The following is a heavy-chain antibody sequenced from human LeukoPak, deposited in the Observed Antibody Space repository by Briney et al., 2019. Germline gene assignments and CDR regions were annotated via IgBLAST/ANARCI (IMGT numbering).Heavy chain of an antibody. D-gene: IGHD3-3*01. Sequence: ASVKVSCKASGYTFTSYDINWVRQATGQGLEWMGWMNPNSGNTDYAQKFQGRVTMTRNTSISTAYMELSSLRSEDTAVYYCARSVPGITIFGVVIYDAFDIWGQGIMVTVSS. V-gene: IGHV1-8*01. CDR2: MNPNSGNT. J-gene: IGHJ3*02. CDR3: ARSVPGITIFGVVIYDAFDI. CDR1: GYTFTSYD.